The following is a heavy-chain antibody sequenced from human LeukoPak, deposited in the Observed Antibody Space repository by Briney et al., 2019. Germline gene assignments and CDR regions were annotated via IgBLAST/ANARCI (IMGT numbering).Heavy chain of an antibody. CDR2: IYYSGST. V-gene: IGHV4-30-4*01. D-gene: IGHD3-3*01. CDR1: GGSISSGDYY. Sequence: SETLSLTCTVSGGSISSGDYYWSWIRQPPGKGLEWIGYIYYSGSTYYNPSLKSRVTISVDTSKNQFSLKLSSVTAADTAVYYCARQFGSPVAGDFWSGYYNYWGQGTLVTVSS. CDR3: ARQFGSPVAGDFWSGYYNY. J-gene: IGHJ4*02.